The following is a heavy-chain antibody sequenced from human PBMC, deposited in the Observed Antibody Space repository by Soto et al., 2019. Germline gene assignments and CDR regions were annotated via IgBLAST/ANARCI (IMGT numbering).Heavy chain of an antibody. CDR1: GYTFTSYG. CDR2: ISAYNGNT. Sequence: GASVKVSCKASGYTFTSYGISCVRQAPGQGLEWMGWISAYNGNTNYAQKLQGRVTMTTDTSTSTAYMELRSLRSDDTAVYYCARDWNDILTVYDYNWFDPWGQGTLVTVSS. J-gene: IGHJ5*02. CDR3: ARDWNDILTVYDYNWFDP. D-gene: IGHD3-9*01. V-gene: IGHV1-18*01.